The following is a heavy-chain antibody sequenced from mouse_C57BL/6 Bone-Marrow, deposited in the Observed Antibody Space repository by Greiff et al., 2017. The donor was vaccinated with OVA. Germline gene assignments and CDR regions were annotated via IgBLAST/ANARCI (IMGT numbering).Heavy chain of an antibody. Sequence: VQLQQSGAELARPGASVQLSCKASGYTFTSYGISWVKQRTGQGLEWIGEIYPRSGNTYYNEKFKGKATLTADKSSSTAYMELRSLTSEDSAVYFCARSRGRYYARDDWGQGTSVTVSS. J-gene: IGHJ4*01. CDR2: IYPRSGNT. V-gene: IGHV1-81*01. CDR1: GYTFTSYG. CDR3: ARSRGRYYARDD. D-gene: IGHD3-3*01.